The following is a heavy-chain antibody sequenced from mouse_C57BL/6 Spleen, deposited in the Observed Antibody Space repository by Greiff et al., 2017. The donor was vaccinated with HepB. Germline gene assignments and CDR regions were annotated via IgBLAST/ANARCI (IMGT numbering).Heavy chain of an antibody. CDR3: ARRGKYYGSSSPYWYFDV. CDR2: IDPSDSYT. D-gene: IGHD1-1*01. CDR1: GYTFTSYW. V-gene: IGHV1-50*01. Sequence: QVQLQQPGAELVKPGASVKLSCKASGYTFTSYWMQWVKQRPGQGLEWIGEIDPSDSYTNYNQKFKGKATLTVDTSSSTAYMQLSSLTSEDSAVYYCARRGKYYGSSSPYWYFDVWGTGTTVTVSS. J-gene: IGHJ1*03.